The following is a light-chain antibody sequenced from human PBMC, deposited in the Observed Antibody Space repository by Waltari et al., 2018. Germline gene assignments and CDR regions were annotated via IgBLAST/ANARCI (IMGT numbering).Light chain of an antibody. CDR1: QCISNW. J-gene: IGKJ4*01. V-gene: IGKV1-5*03. CDR3: QQYNSYSLLT. Sequence: DIQMTKSPSTLSASVGDRFTITCRASQCISNWLAWYQQKPGKAPKLLIYKASTLESGVPSRFSGSGSGTEFTLTISSLQPDDFATYYCQQYNSYSLLTFGGGTKVEIK. CDR2: KAS.